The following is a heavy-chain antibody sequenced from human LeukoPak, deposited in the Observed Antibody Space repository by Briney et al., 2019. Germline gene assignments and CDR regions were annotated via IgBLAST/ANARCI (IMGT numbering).Heavy chain of an antibody. CDR2: IYYSGST. CDR1: GGSISSSSYY. V-gene: IGHV4-39*01. D-gene: IGHD3-16*02. J-gene: IGHJ4*02. CDR3: ARNRVYDYVWGSYRTFDY. Sequence: PSETLSLTCTVSGGSISSSSYYWGWIRQPPGKGLEWIGSIYYSGSTYYNPSLKSRVTISVDTSKNQFSRKLSSVTAADTAVYYCARNRVYDYVWGSYRTFDYWGQGTLVTVSS.